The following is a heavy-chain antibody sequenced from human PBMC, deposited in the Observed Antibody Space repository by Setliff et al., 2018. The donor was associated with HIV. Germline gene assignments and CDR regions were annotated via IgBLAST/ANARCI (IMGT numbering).Heavy chain of an antibody. V-gene: IGHV3-21*04. J-gene: IGHJ4*02. CDR1: GFTFSSYS. CDR3: ATGRLRATSPFDN. CDR2: ISKNSFSI. D-gene: IGHD1-26*01. Sequence: PGGSLRLSCAASGFTFSSYSMNWVRQAPGKGLEWVSSISKNSFSIYYTDSAKGRFTVSRDNSRDTLYLQMNSLRAEDTAVYYCATGRLRATSPFDNWGQGTLVTVSS.